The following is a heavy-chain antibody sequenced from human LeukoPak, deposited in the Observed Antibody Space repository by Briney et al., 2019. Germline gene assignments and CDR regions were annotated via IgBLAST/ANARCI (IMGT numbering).Heavy chain of an antibody. J-gene: IGHJ4*02. CDR3: ARLGLAVASY. D-gene: IGHD6-19*01. CDR2: IHHIGTT. Sequence: SETLSLTCAVYGGSFSGYYWSWIRQPPGKGLEWIGSIHHIGTTYYNPSLKSRVTISVDTSKNQFSLKLNSVTAADTAVYYCARLGLAVASYWGQGTLVTVSS. CDR1: GGSFSGYY. V-gene: IGHV4-34*01.